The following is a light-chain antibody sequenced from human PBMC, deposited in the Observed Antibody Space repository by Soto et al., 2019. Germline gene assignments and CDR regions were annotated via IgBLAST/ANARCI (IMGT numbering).Light chain of an antibody. CDR1: TRDIAGYNY. Sequence: QSSLTHPASVSGSLGQSITISCTGTTRDIAGYNYISWYQQLPGKAPKLMIYQVTIRPSGISNRFSGSKSGNTASLTISGLQAEDEADYYCTSFSSSTSLYVFGTGTKVTV. J-gene: IGLJ1*01. CDR3: TSFSSSTSLYV. V-gene: IGLV2-14*01. CDR2: QVT.